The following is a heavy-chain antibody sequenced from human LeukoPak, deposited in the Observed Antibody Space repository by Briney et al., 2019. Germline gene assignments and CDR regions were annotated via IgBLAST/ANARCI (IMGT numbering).Heavy chain of an antibody. CDR3: AERRPKGSGSYFDY. V-gene: IGHV3-23*01. D-gene: IGHD1-26*01. CDR1: GFTFSSYA. J-gene: IGHJ4*02. CDR2: ISGSGGST. Sequence: GGSLRLSCAASGFTFSSYAMSWVRQAPGKGLEWVSAISGSGGSTYYADSVKGRFTISRDNSKNTLYLQMNSPRAEDTAVYYCAERRPKGSGSYFDYWGQGTLVTVSS.